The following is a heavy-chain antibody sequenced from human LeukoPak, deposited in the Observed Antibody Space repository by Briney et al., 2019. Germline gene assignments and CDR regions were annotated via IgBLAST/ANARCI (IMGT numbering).Heavy chain of an antibody. V-gene: IGHV1-2*02. CDR1: GYTFTSHG. Sequence: ASVKVSCKASGYTFTSHGISWVRQAPGQGLEWMGWINPNNGDTNYAQKFQGRVTMTRDTSITTAYMELSRLTSDDTAVYYCARVVGQGTAMPSRDYFDYWGQGTLAIVSS. J-gene: IGHJ4*02. CDR3: ARVVGQGTAMPSRDYFDY. CDR2: INPNNGDT. D-gene: IGHD5-18*01.